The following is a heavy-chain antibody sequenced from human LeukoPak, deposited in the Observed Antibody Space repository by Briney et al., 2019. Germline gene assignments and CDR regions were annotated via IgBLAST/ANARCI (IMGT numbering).Heavy chain of an antibody. V-gene: IGHV3-30*18. CDR2: ISYDGSNK. Sequence: GGSLRLSCAASGFTFSSYGMHWVRQAPGKGLEWVAVISYDGSNKYYADSVKGRFTISRDNSKNTLYLQMNSLRAEDTAVYYCAKEGSGTPFDYWGQGTLVTVSS. D-gene: IGHD1-1*01. CDR1: GFTFSSYG. J-gene: IGHJ4*02. CDR3: AKEGSGTPFDY.